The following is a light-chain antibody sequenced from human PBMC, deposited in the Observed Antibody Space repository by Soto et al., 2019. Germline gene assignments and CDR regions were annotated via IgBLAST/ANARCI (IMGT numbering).Light chain of an antibody. CDR3: QQYNNWPGT. V-gene: IGKV3-15*01. CDR1: QSLNSN. J-gene: IGKJ4*01. CDR2: GAS. Sequence: EIVMTQSPATLSVSPGERVTLSCMSSQSLNSNLAWYQQKPGQAPRLLIYGASTRATGIPARFSGSESGTEFTLTINSLLSEDFAVYYCQQYNNWPGTFGGGTKVEIK.